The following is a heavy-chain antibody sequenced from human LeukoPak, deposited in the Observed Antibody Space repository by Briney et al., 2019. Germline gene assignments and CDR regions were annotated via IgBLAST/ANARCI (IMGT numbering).Heavy chain of an antibody. V-gene: IGHV3-7*03. D-gene: IGHD3-9*01. J-gene: IGHJ5*02. Sequence: GGSLRLSCAASGFALSSHWMSWVRQAPGKGLEWVANIKQDGSEKYYVDSVKGRFTISRDNAKNSLYLQMNSLRAEDTAVYYCARARQYYDILTGYYREFWFDPWGQGTLVTVSS. CDR3: ARARQYYDILTGYYREFWFDP. CDR1: GFALSSHW. CDR2: IKQDGSEK.